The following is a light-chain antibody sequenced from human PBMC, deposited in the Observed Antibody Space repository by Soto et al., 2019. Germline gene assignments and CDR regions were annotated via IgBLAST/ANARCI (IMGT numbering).Light chain of an antibody. CDR2: DAS. Sequence: EIVLTQSPATLSLSPGERATLSCRARQSVSNYLAWYQQKPGQAPRLLIYDASNRATGVPARFSGSGSGTEYTLTISSLQSEDFAVYFCQQYNKWPPYTFGQGTKVDIK. J-gene: IGKJ2*01. V-gene: IGKV3-11*01. CDR3: QQYNKWPPYT. CDR1: QSVSNY.